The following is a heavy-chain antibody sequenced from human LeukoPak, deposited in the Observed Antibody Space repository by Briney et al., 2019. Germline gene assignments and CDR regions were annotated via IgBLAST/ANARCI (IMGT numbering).Heavy chain of an antibody. D-gene: IGHD6-6*01. CDR2: INHSGST. Sequence: SETLSLTCAVYGVSFSGYYWSWIRQPPGKGLEWIGEINHSGSTNYNPSLKSRVTISVDTSKNQFSLKLSSVTAADTAVYYCARAPGYSSSSGGLDPWGQGTLVTVSS. V-gene: IGHV4-34*01. CDR1: GVSFSGYY. J-gene: IGHJ5*02. CDR3: ARAPGYSSSSGGLDP.